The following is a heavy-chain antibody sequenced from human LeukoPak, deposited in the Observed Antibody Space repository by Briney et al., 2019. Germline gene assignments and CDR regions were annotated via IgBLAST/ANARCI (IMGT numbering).Heavy chain of an antibody. V-gene: IGHV3-66*02. D-gene: IGHD2-2*01. CDR3: YQLGTFDI. J-gene: IGHJ3*02. Sequence: GGSLRLSCAASGFTVSNNYMSWVRQAPGKRLEWVSVIYSGGSTYYADSVKGRFTISRENSKNTVYLQMNSLRPKDTAVYYCYQLGTFDIWGQGTMVTVSS. CDR2: IYSGGST. CDR1: GFTVSNNY.